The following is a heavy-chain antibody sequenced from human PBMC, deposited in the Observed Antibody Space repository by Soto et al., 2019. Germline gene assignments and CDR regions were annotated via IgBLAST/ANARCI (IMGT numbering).Heavy chain of an antibody. D-gene: IGHD4-17*01. J-gene: IGHJ4*02. CDR2: IYYSGRA. CDR1: GASIISTTYY. Sequence: SETLSLTCTVSGASIISTTYYWGWIRQPPGKGLEWIGSIYYSGRAYYNPSLKSRVTISVDTNKNQFSLILTSVTATDTAVYYCASRGLNGDPLDCWGQGTLVTVPQ. V-gene: IGHV4-39*01. CDR3: ASRGLNGDPLDC.